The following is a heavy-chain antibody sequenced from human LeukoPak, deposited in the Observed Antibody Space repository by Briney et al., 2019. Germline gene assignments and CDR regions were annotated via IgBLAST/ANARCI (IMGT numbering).Heavy chain of an antibody. CDR1: GYTFTGYY. D-gene: IGHD6-13*01. J-gene: IGHJ4*02. CDR2: INPNSGGT. CDR3: ASPNSSSWYYFDY. Sequence: GASVKVSCKASGYTFTGYYMHWVRQAPGQGLEWMGWINPNSGGTNYAQKFQGRVTMTRDTSISTAYMELSSLRSEDTAVYYCASPNSSSWYYFDYWGQGTLVTVSS. V-gene: IGHV1-2*02.